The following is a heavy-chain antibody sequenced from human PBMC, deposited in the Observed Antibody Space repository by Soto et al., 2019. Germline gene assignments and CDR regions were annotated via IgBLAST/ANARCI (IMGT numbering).Heavy chain of an antibody. Sequence: GASVKVSCKASENTFIGYYLHWVRQAPGQGLEWMGWISPYSGDTDSAQKFQGRVTLTRDTSTRTVYMELSRLTSDDTAVYYCAWAGLQPIFNHWGQGALVTVSS. CDR3: AWAGLQPIFNH. D-gene: IGHD3-3*01. CDR1: ENTFIGYY. V-gene: IGHV1-2*02. CDR2: ISPYSGDT. J-gene: IGHJ4*02.